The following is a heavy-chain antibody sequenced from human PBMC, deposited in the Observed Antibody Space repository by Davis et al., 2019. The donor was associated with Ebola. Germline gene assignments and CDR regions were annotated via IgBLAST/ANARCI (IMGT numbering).Heavy chain of an antibody. CDR2: IRSKANSYAT. D-gene: IGHD3-22*01. V-gene: IGHV3-73*01. J-gene: IGHJ4*02. CDR3: THSSGYNNADY. Sequence: GGSLRLSCSASGFTFSSYAMHWVRQASGKGLEWVGRIRSKANSYATAYAASVKGRFTISRDDSKNTAYLQMNSLKTEDTAVYYCTHSSGYNNADYWGQGTLVTVSS. CDR1: GFTFSSYA.